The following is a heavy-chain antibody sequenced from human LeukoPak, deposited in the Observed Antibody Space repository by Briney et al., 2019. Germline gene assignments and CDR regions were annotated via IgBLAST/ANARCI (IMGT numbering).Heavy chain of an antibody. CDR3: ARARRDGYNRNAFDI. D-gene: IGHD5-24*01. J-gene: IGHJ3*02. CDR2: IGTAGDT. CDR1: GFTFSSYD. Sequence: PGGSLRLSCAASGFTFSSYDMHWVRHATGKGLEWVSAIGTAGDTYYPGSVKGRFTISRENAKNSLYLQMNSLRAGDTAVYYCARARRDGYNRNAFDIWGQGTMVTVSS. V-gene: IGHV3-13*01.